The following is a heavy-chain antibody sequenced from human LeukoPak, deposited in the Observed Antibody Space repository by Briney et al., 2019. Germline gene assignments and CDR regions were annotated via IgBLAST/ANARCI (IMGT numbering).Heavy chain of an antibody. J-gene: IGHJ6*03. D-gene: IGHD3-10*01. CDR1: GGSISSGSYY. CDR3: ARSGELWFGELHYYYYYYMDV. V-gene: IGHV4-61*02. Sequence: SQTLSLTCTVSGGSISSGSYYWSWIRQPAGKGLEWIGRIYTSGSTNYNPSLKSRVTISVDTSKNQFSLKLSSVTAADTAVYYCARSGELWFGELHYYYYYYMDVWGKGTTVTISS. CDR2: IYTSGST.